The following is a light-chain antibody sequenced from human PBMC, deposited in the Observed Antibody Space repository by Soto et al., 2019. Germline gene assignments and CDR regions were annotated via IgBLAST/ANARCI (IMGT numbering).Light chain of an antibody. CDR2: DVS. CDR1: SSDVGGYNY. V-gene: IGLV2-11*01. CDR3: CSYAGSYTQV. J-gene: IGLJ3*02. Sequence: QSALTQPRSVSGSPGQSVTISCTGTSSDVGGYNYVSWYQQHPGKAPKLMIYDVSKRPSGVPDRFSGSKSGNTASLTISVLQAEDEADYYCCSYAGSYTQVFGGGTKVTVL.